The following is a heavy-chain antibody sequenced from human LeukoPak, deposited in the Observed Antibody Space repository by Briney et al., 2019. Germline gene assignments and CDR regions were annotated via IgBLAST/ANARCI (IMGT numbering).Heavy chain of an antibody. D-gene: IGHD2-2*01. CDR2: MNPNSGNT. Sequence: ASVKVSCKASGYTFTSYDINWVRQATGQGLEWMGWMNPNSGNTGYAQKFQGRVTMTRNTSISTAYMELSSLRSEDTAVYYCARPAYCSSTSCRLNWFDPWGQGTLVTVSS. J-gene: IGHJ5*02. CDR1: GYTFTSYD. V-gene: IGHV1-8*01. CDR3: ARPAYCSSTSCRLNWFDP.